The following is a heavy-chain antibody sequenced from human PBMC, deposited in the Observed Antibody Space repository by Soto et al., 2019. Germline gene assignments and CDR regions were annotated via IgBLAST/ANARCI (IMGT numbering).Heavy chain of an antibody. CDR3: VRDRALDSSGHWFDT. D-gene: IGHD6-19*01. J-gene: IGHJ5*02. Sequence: QVQLQESGPRLVKPSQTLSLTCTVSGRSVTSGGYYWTWIRQHPGRGLEWIGYIYHIGRPSYNPSLEGRVTISLDTSKNQFSLNLTAVTAADTAIYYCVRDRALDSSGHWFDTWGQGILVTVSS. CDR2: IYHIGRP. CDR1: GRSVTSGGYY. V-gene: IGHV4-31*03.